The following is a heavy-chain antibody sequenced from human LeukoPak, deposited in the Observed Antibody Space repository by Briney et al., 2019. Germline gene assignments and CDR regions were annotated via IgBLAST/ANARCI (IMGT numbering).Heavy chain of an antibody. J-gene: IGHJ4*02. V-gene: IGHV4-31*03. CDR3: AREGGGSGYPYYFDY. CDR2: IYYSGST. D-gene: IGHD3-3*01. CDR1: GGSISSGGYY. Sequence: SQTLSLPCSDSGGSISSGGYYWSWIRQHPGKGLEWIGYIYYSGSTYYNPSLKSRVTISVDTSKNQFSLKLSSVTAADTAVYYCAREGGGSGYPYYFDYWGQGTLVTVSS.